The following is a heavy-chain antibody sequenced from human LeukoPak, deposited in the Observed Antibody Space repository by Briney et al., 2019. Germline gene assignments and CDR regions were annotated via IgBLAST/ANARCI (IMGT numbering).Heavy chain of an antibody. J-gene: IGHJ4*02. D-gene: IGHD3-10*01. CDR3: ARDDYGSESYYHLVDS. Sequence: ASVKVSCKASGYTFTAYYLQWVRQAPGQGLEWMGWINPNSGDSHSAPKFKGRVTMTRDTSISSASLELSGLTSEDTAVYYCARDDYGSESYYHLVDSWGQGTLVTVSS. CDR2: INPNSGDS. V-gene: IGHV1-2*02. CDR1: GYTFTAYY.